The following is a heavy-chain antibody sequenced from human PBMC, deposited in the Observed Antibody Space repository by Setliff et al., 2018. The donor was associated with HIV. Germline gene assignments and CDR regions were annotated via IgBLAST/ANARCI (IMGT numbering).Heavy chain of an antibody. J-gene: IGHJ4*02. D-gene: IGHD7-27*01. CDR1: GYSFPNDW. Sequence: GESLKISCKDSGYSFPNDWIGWVRQMPGKGLEWMGVTYPGDSTTRYSPSLEGQVTISADRSINTAFLQWSSLEASDTAMYYCIRRRRAPGAADLESYWGQGTLVTVSS. V-gene: IGHV5-51*01. CDR2: TYPGDSTT. CDR3: IRRRRAPGAADLESY.